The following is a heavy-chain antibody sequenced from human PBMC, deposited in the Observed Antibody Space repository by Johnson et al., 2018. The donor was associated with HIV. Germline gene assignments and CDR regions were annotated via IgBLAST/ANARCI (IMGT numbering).Heavy chain of an antibody. Sequence: VQLVESGGGLVQPGRSLRLSCNTSGFTFSNAWLSWVRQAPGKGLEWVGRIKSKPDGGTTDYAAPVKGRFTISRDDSENKLYLQMKSLKTEDTAVYYCTTDANWNYGQGAFDVWGQGTTVTVSS. CDR1: GFTFSNAW. CDR3: TTDANWNYGQGAFDV. D-gene: IGHD1-7*01. CDR2: IKSKPDGGTT. V-gene: IGHV3-15*01. J-gene: IGHJ3*01.